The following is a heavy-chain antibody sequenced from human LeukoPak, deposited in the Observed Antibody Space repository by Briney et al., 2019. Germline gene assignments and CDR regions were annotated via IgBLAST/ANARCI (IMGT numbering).Heavy chain of an antibody. Sequence: GEPLNISCQRSGYHFTNYWIAGVGQLYGKGREWMGIVYPGDSDTRSSQSFQGRVTISADRSISTAYLQWSSLKASDTDMYYCARQSHTITDYWGQGTLVTVSS. J-gene: IGHJ4*02. CDR2: VYPGDSDT. V-gene: IGHV5-51*01. CDR1: GYHFTNYW. D-gene: IGHD1-14*01. CDR3: ARQSHTITDY.